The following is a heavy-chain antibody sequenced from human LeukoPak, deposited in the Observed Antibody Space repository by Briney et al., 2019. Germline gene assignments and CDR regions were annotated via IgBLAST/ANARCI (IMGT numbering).Heavy chain of an antibody. J-gene: IGHJ5*02. CDR1: GYTFTGYY. CDR2: INPDSGGT. CDR3: ARDFVVVVVPPARGDWFDP. D-gene: IGHD2-2*01. Sequence: ASVKVSCKASGYTFTGYYMHWVRQAPGEGLEWMGWINPDSGGTNYAQKFQGRVTMTRDTSISTAYMELSRLRSDDTAVYYCARDFVVVVVPPARGDWFDPWGQGTLVTVPS. V-gene: IGHV1-2*02.